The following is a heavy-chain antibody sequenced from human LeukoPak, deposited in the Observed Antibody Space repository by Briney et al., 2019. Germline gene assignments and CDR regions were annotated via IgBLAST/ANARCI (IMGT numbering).Heavy chain of an antibody. V-gene: IGHV3-66*01. D-gene: IGHD3-10*01. CDR1: GFSISTNY. Sequence: GGSLRLSCAASGFSISTNYMTWVRQAPGKGLEWVSIIYSGGSTYYADSVRGRFIISRENSNNEVVLQMNSLRADDTALYYCARGKTSDDIIEDAFDLWGHGTMVTVSS. CDR2: IYSGGST. J-gene: IGHJ3*01. CDR3: ARGKTSDDIIEDAFDL.